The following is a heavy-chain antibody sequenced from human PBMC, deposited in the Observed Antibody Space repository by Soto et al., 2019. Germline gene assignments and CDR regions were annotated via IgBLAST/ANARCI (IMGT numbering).Heavy chain of an antibody. CDR1: GFTFGDYA. D-gene: IGHD6-13*01. Sequence: GGSLRLSCTTSGFTFGDYAMSWSRQAPGKGLEWVGVIRSKAYGGTTDYAASVKGRFTISRDDSKSIAYPQMNSLKSEDTGVYYCTKYTYTSRYAYYGMDVWGHGTTVTVSS. CDR2: IRSKAYGGTT. V-gene: IGHV3-49*03. CDR3: TKYTYTSRYAYYGMDV. J-gene: IGHJ6*02.